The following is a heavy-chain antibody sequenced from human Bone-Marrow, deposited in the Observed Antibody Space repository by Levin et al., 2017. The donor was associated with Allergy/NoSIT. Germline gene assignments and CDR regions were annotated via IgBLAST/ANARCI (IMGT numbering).Heavy chain of an antibody. V-gene: IGHV3-48*01. CDR2: ISGGSSTI. D-gene: IGHD2-21*02. J-gene: IGHJ4*02. CDR1: GFTFSVYG. Sequence: HPGGSLRLSCAASGFTFSVYGMRWVRQAPGKGLEWVSYISGGSSTIHYTESVKGRFTVSRDNAKNSLYLEMNSLRAEDTAVYYCARGRGGDGRDYWGQGILVIVSS. CDR3: ARGRGGDGRDY.